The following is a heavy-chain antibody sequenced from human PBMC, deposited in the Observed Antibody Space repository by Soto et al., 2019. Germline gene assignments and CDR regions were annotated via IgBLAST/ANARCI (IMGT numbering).Heavy chain of an antibody. CDR3: ARKKYYYYGMDV. J-gene: IGHJ6*02. CDR1: GGSISSYY. Sequence: QVQLQESGPGLVKPSETLSLTCTVSGGSISSYYWSWIRQPPGKGLEWIGYIYYSGSTNYNPSLKSRVTISVDTSKNQFSLKRSSVTAADTAVYYCARKKYYYYGMDVWGQGTTVTVSS. V-gene: IGHV4-59*01. CDR2: IYYSGST.